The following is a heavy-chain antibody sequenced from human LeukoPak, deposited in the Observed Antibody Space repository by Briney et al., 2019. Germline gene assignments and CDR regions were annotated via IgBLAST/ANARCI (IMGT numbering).Heavy chain of an antibody. CDR1: GGTFSSYA. CDR2: INPNSGGT. D-gene: IGHD3-10*01. CDR3: ARSLLTMVRGGPYNWFDP. J-gene: IGHJ5*02. V-gene: IGHV1-2*06. Sequence: ASVKVSCKASGGTFSSYAISWVRQAPGQGLEWMGRINPNSGGTNYAQKFQGRVTMTRDTSISTAYMELSRLRSDDTAVYYCARSLLTMVRGGPYNWFDPWGQGTLVTVSS.